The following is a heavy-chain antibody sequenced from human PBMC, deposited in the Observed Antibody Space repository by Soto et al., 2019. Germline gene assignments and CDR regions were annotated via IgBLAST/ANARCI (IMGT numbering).Heavy chain of an antibody. Sequence: GGSLRLSCAASGFTFSSYGMHWVRQAPGKGLELVAVISYDGSNKYYADSVKGRFTISRDNSKNTLYLQMNSLRAEDTAVYYCAKNRIVVVVAARGDGMDVWGQGTTVTVSS. CDR1: GFTFSSYG. CDR3: AKNRIVVVVAARGDGMDV. D-gene: IGHD2-15*01. CDR2: ISYDGSNK. V-gene: IGHV3-30*18. J-gene: IGHJ6*02.